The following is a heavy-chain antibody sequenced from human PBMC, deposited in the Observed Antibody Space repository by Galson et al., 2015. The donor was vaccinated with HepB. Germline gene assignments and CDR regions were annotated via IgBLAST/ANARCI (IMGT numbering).Heavy chain of an antibody. J-gene: IGHJ6*02. D-gene: IGHD2-2*01. CDR1: GSSFTSYW. CDR3: ARLRDDCSSTSCEDYYYYGMDV. Sequence: QSGAEVKKPGESLRISCKGSGSSFTSYWISWVRQMPGKGLECMGRIDPSDSYTNYSPSFQGHVTISADKSISTAYLQWSSLKASDTAMYYCARLRDDCSSTSCEDYYYYGMDVWGQGTTVTVSS. CDR2: IDPSDSYT. V-gene: IGHV5-10-1*01.